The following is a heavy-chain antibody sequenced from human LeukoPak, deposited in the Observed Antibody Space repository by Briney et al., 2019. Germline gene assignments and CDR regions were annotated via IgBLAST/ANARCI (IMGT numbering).Heavy chain of an antibody. J-gene: IGHJ6*03. CDR2: VDPEDGET. Sequence: ASVKISCKASGYTFTDYYMRWVQQAPGKGLEWMGRVDPEDGETIYAEKFQGRVTITADTSTDTAYMELSSLRSEDTAVYYCATDSSPDEYYYYYYLDVWGKGTTVTVSS. D-gene: IGHD6-13*01. V-gene: IGHV1-69-2*01. CDR1: GYTFTDYY. CDR3: ATDSSPDEYYYYYYLDV.